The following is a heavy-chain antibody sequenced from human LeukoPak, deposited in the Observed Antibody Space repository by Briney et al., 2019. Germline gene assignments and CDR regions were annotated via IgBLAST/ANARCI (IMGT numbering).Heavy chain of an antibody. CDR1: GFTFSNYW. J-gene: IGHJ4*02. CDR2: INSDGSST. D-gene: IGHD2-2*01. V-gene: IGHV3-74*01. CDR3: ARDGYCSSTSCYYFDY. Sequence: GGSLRLSCAASGFTFSNYWIHWVRQAPGKGLVWVSLINSDGSSTSYADSVKGRFTISRDNAKNTLYLQMNSLRAEDTAVYYCARDGYCSSTSCYYFDYWGQGTLVTVSS.